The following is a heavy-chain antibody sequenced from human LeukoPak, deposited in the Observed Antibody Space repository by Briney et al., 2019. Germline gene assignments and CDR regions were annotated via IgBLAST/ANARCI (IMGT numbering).Heavy chain of an antibody. Sequence: GGSLRLSCAASGFTFTNYALSWVRQAPGKGLEWVSDISGSGDSTYYADSVKGRLTISRDNFKNTLYLQMNRLRAEDTAVYYCVKDGHCTTSTCSSHWFDPWGQGTRVTVSS. D-gene: IGHD2-2*03. CDR3: VKDGHCTTSTCSSHWFDP. V-gene: IGHV3-23*01. CDR1: GFTFTNYA. J-gene: IGHJ5*02. CDR2: ISGSGDST.